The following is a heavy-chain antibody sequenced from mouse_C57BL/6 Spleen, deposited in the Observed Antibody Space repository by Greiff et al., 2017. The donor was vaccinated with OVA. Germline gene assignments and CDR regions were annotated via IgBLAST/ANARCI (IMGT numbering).Heavy chain of an antibody. CDR3: ARLGASYYFDY. D-gene: IGHD4-1*01. J-gene: IGHJ2*01. CDR1: GFTFSDYG. Sequence: EVQLVESGGGLVKPGGSLKLSCAASGFTFSDYGMHWVRQAPEKGLEWVAYISSGSSTVYYADTVKGRFTISRDNAKNTLFLQMTSLRSEDTAMDYCARLGASYYFDYWSQGTTITVSS. V-gene: IGHV5-17*01. CDR2: ISSGSSTV.